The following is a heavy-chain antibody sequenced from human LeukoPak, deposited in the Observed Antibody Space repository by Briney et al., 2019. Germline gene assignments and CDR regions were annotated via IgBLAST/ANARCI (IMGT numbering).Heavy chain of an antibody. CDR2: IRSSGSTI. J-gene: IGHJ6*04. CDR1: GFTFSSYE. Sequence: GGSLRLSCAASGFTFSSYEMNWVRQAPGKGLEWVSYIRSSGSTIYYADSVKGRLTISRDNAKNSLYLQMNSLRAEDTAVYYCAELGITMIGGGWGKGTTVTISS. CDR3: AELGITMIGGG. V-gene: IGHV3-48*03. D-gene: IGHD3-10*02.